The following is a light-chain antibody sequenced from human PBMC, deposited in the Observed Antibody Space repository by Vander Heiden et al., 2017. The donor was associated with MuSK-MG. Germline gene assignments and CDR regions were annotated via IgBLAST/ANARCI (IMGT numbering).Light chain of an antibody. J-gene: IGKJ4*01. V-gene: IGKV1-12*01. CDR2: AAS. CDR1: QAINNW. CDR3: QQAYSFPHT. Sequence: DVQMTQSPSSVSASVGDRVTITCRASQAINNWLAWYQQKPGKAPQFLIYAASNLQSGVPSRFSGSGSGTDFTLTVSSLQPEDSATYYCQQAYSFPHTFGGGTKVEIK.